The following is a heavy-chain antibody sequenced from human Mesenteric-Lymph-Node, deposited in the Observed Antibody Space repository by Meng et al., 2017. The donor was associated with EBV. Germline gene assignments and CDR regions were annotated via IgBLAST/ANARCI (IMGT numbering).Heavy chain of an antibody. D-gene: IGHD3-16*01. Sequence: QVQLQESGPGLVTPSGTLSLTCGGSGDSIISTDTWWSWVRQPPGKGLEWIGEIFHAGNTNYNPSLKSQVTMSVDTSKNQFSLNLSSVTAADSAVYYCARGSHYTWDVWGQGTLVTVSS. CDR1: GDSIISTDTW. V-gene: IGHV4-4*02. CDR3: ARGSHYTWDV. J-gene: IGHJ4*02. CDR2: IFHAGNT.